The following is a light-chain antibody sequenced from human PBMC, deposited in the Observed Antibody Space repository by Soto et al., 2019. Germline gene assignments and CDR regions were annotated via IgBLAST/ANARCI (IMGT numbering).Light chain of an antibody. Sequence: DIQVTQSPSSLSASLGDRVSITCRASRDIRNYLAWYQQKPGQVPRLLISCASTLHSGVPSRFSDRRSATDFTLSITRLRTEDIATYFCQKYDTAPQTFGGGTKIEI. CDR2: CAS. V-gene: IGKV1-27*01. J-gene: IGKJ4*01. CDR3: QKYDTAPQT. CDR1: RDIRNY.